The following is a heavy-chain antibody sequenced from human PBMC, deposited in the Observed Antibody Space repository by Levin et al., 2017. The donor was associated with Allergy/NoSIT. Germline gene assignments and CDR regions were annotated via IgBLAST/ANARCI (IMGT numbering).Heavy chain of an antibody. CDR1: GFTFSDYS. CDR2: ISRSVSPI. Sequence: WGSLRLSCAASGFTFSDYSMSWIRQAPGKGPEWVSFISRSVSPIDYADSVKGRFTISRDNAKNSLYLQMNSLRAEDTAVYYCARGRGDIVARNYYYDYWGQGTLVTVSS. J-gene: IGHJ4*02. D-gene: IGHD5-12*01. V-gene: IGHV3-11*01. CDR3: ARGRGDIVARNYYYDY.